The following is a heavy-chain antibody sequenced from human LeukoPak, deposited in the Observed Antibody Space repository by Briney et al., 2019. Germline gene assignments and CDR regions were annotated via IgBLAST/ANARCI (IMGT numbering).Heavy chain of an antibody. CDR1: GYIFSSYG. CDR3: ARGDYGDPCDY. CDR2: INAYNGNT. D-gene: IGHD4-17*01. V-gene: IGHV1-18*01. J-gene: IGHJ4*02. Sequence: ASVKVSCKASGYIFSSYGISWVRQAPGQGLEWLGWINAYNGNTNYAQKLQGRVTMTTDTSTSTAYMELRSLRSDDTAVYYCARGDYGDPCDYWGQGTLVTVSS.